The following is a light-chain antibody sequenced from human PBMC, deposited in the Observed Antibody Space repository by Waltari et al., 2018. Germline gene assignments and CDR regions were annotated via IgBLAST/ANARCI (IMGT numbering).Light chain of an antibody. CDR1: SANVGSYPL. V-gene: IGLV2-23*02. Sequence: SALTQPASVSGSPGKSITISCPDTSANVGSYPLLSWYQRHPGGAPKLLIYEVSERPSGVSIRFSGSKSGKTASLTISGLQPEDEADYYCCAFAGRGFYVFGTGTQVTVL. J-gene: IGLJ1*01. CDR3: CAFAGRGFYV. CDR2: EVS.